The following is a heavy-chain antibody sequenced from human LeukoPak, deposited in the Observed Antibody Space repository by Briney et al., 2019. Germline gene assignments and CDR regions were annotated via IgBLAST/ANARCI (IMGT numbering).Heavy chain of an antibody. J-gene: IGHJ4*02. CDR2: IKKDGSET. CDR3: ARGRYSGTTYYFDY. D-gene: IGHD5-12*01. V-gene: IGHV3-7*03. CDR1: GFTFSTSW. Sequence: GGSLRLSCAASGFTFSTSWMSWVRQVPGKGLEWVANIKKDGSETYYVDSVKGRFTISRDNAKNSLYLQMNSLRAEDTAMYCCARGRYSGTTYYFDYWGQGTLVTVSS.